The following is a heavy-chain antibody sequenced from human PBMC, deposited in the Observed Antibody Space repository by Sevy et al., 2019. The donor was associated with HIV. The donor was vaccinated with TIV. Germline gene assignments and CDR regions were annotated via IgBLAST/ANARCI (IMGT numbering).Heavy chain of an antibody. CDR2: IDTRGKT. CDR3: ARDPVVRELFPTYYFYYYMDV. D-gene: IGHD3-10*01. CDR1: GTYISSTYS. Sequence: SETLSRTCTVSGTYISSTYSWSWIRQPAGKGLEWIGRIDTRGKTNYNPSLKSRVTMSIDTSQTHFSLNLTSVIAADTAVYYCARDPVVRELFPTYYFYYYMDVWGKGTAVTVSS. J-gene: IGHJ6*03. V-gene: IGHV4-4*07.